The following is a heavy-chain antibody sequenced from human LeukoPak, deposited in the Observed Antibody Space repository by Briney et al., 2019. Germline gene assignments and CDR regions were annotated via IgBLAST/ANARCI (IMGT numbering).Heavy chain of an antibody. CDR1: VYTFTTSD. CDR3: ARGRPGPAGAGTYDV. J-gene: IGHJ4*02. Sequence: ASVNVSCTPSVYTFTTSDINWVRQATGQGLEWMGWMNPNSGKTGSAQKFQGRLTMTKNTSTSTAYMEVAGLKFEDTAIYYCARGRPGPAGAGTYDVWGQGTLITVSS. CDR2: MNPNSGKT. V-gene: IGHV1-8*01. D-gene: IGHD6-13*01.